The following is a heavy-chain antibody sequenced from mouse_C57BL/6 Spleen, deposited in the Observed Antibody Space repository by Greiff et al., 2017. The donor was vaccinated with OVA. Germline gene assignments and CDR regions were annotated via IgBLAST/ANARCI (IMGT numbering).Heavy chain of an antibody. D-gene: IGHD1-2*01. CDR3: ARAEALLRYFDY. J-gene: IGHJ2*01. CDR1: GYTFTSYW. V-gene: IGHV1-61*01. Sequence: VQLQQPGAELVRPGSSVKLSCKASGYTFTSYWMDWVKQRPGQGLEWIGNLYPSDSETHYNQKFKDKATLTVDKSSSTAYMQLSSLTSEDSAVYYCARAEALLRYFDYWGQGTTLTVSS. CDR2: LYPSDSET.